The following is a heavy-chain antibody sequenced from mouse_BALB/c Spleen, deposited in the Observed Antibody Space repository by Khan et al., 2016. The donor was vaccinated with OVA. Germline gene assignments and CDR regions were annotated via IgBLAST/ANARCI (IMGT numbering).Heavy chain of an antibody. J-gene: IGHJ4*01. CDR1: GYTFTTAG. D-gene: IGHD2-14*01. V-gene: IGHV9-4*02. Sequence: QIQLVQSGPELKKPGETVRISCKASGYTFTTAGIQWVQKMPGKGLKWIGWINTHSGVPKYAEDFKGRFAFSLEISVNTAYLQITNLKNEDTATXFCGSGGAAYYRNDGGAMEYWGQGTSVTVSS. CDR3: GSGGAAYYRNDGGAMEY. CDR2: INTHSGVP.